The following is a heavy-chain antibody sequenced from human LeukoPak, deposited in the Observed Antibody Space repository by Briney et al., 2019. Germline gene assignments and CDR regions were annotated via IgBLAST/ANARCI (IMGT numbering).Heavy chain of an antibody. J-gene: IGHJ2*01. Sequence: PSETLSLTCTVSGGSISSYYWSWIRQPAGKGLEWIGRIYTSGSTNYNPSLKSRVTMSVDTSKNQFSLKLSSVTAADTAVYYCARRYSSSWYGKRPDWYFDLWGRGTLVTVSS. V-gene: IGHV4-4*07. CDR1: GGSISSYY. CDR3: ARRYSSSWYGKRPDWYFDL. D-gene: IGHD6-13*01. CDR2: IYTSGST.